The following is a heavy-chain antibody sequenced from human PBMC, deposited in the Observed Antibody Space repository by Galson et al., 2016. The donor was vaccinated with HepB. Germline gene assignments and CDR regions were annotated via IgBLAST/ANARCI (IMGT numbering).Heavy chain of an antibody. CDR3: ASHLRFVEFFDF. D-gene: IGHD3-3*01. CDR2: ISPLSGAR. J-gene: IGHJ4*02. V-gene: IGHV1-69*06. CDR1: GDTFKSFA. Sequence: SVKVSCKASGDTFKSFAISWLRQAPGQGLEWMGQISPLSGARDLAQRFQGRLAITADKSKNVAHMELRRLGPEDSALYYCASHLRFVEFFDFWGQGSLVTVSS.